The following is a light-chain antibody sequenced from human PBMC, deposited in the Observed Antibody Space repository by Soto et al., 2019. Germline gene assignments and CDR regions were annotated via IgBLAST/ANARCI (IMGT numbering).Light chain of an antibody. CDR3: QQYGSSPYT. Sequence: EIVLTQSPGTLSLSPGERATLSCRASQSVSSSFLAWYQQKPGQAPRLLMYGASNRATGIPDRFSGTGSATDFTLTISRLEPEDFAVYYCQQYGSSPYTFGLGTKLEIK. V-gene: IGKV3-20*01. CDR1: QSVSSSF. CDR2: GAS. J-gene: IGKJ2*01.